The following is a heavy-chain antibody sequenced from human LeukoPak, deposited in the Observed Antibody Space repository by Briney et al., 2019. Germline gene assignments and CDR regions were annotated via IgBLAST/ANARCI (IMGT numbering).Heavy chain of an antibody. CDR3: AREGTLTMSGASDVFDM. V-gene: IGHV4-59*01. CDR2: IYYSGST. D-gene: IGHD1/OR15-1a*01. CDR1: GGSISGYY. Sequence: SETLSLTCTVSGGSISGYYWNWIRQPPGKGMEWIGYIYYSGSTSYNPSLKSRVTISVDTSKKQFSLKVSAVTAADTAIYYCAREGTLTMSGASDVFDMWGQGTMVTVSS. J-gene: IGHJ3*02.